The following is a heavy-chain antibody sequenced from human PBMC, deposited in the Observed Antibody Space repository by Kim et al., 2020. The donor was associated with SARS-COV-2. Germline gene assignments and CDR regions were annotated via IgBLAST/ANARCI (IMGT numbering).Heavy chain of an antibody. CDR1: GFPFTTYW. Sequence: GSLRLSCAASGFPFTTYWMAWVRQAPGKEMQWVANIKQGGSENDYVDSVKGRFTISRDNAKNSLYLQMNSLRVEDTAVYYCARENWGDLDIWGQGRLVT. J-gene: IGHJ3*02. CDR3: ARENWGDLDI. V-gene: IGHV3-7*03. CDR2: IKQGGSEN. D-gene: IGHD7-27*01.